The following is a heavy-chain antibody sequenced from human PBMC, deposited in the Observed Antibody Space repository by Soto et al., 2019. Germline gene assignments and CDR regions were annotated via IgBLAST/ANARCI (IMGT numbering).Heavy chain of an antibody. V-gene: IGHV1-69*13. Sequence: GASVKVSCKASGGTFSSYAISWVRQAPGQGLEWMGGIIPIFGTANYAQKFQGRVTITADESTSTAYMELSSLRSEDTAVYYCAREEGRTVGVGGMDVWGQGTTVTVSS. CDR2: IIPIFGTA. J-gene: IGHJ6*02. CDR3: AREEGRTVGVGGMDV. CDR1: GGTFSSYA. D-gene: IGHD2-21*01.